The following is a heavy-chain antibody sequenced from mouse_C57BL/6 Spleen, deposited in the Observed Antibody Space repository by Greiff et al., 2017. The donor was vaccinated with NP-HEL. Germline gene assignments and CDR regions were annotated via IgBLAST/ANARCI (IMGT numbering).Heavy chain of an antibody. Sequence: VQLVESGPGLVAPSQSLSITCTVSGFSLTSYGVSWVRQPPGKGLEWLGVIWGDGSTNSHSALVSRLCISKDNSKSQVILKLNNLQTDDTATYYCAKHHCYGSSYVFAYWGQGTLVTVSA. V-gene: IGHV2-3*01. CDR2: IWGDGST. CDR1: GFSLTSYG. CDR3: AKHHCYGSSYVFAY. J-gene: IGHJ3*01. D-gene: IGHD1-1*01.